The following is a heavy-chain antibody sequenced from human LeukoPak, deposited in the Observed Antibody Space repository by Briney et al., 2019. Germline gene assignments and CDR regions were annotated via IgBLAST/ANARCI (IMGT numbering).Heavy chain of an antibody. D-gene: IGHD2-15*01. J-gene: IGHJ6*02. Sequence: ASVKVSCKASGYTFTGYYMHWVRQAPGQGREWMGWINPNSGGTNYAQKFQGRVTMTRDTSISTAYMELSRLRSDDTAVYYCARDLRCSGGSCYSSGHRHYYYGMDVWGPGTTVTVSS. CDR2: INPNSGGT. V-gene: IGHV1-2*02. CDR1: GYTFTGYY. CDR3: ARDLRCSGGSCYSSGHRHYYYGMDV.